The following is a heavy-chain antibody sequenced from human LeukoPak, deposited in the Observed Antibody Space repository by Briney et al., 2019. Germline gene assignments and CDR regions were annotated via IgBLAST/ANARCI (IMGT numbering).Heavy chain of an antibody. J-gene: IGHJ4*02. Sequence: ASVKVPCKASGYTFTSYAMHWVRQAPGQRLEWMGWINAGNGNTKYSQKFQGRVTITRDTSASTAYMELSSLRSEDTAVYYCARDGGCSGGSCYGYWGQGTLVTVSS. D-gene: IGHD2-15*01. CDR2: INAGNGNT. CDR3: ARDGGCSGGSCYGY. V-gene: IGHV1-3*01. CDR1: GYTFTSYA.